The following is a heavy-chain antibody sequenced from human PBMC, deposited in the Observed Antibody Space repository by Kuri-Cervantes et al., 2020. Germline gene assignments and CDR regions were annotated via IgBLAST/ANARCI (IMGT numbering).Heavy chain of an antibody. Sequence: ETLSLTCAASGFTFSGYAMSWVRQAPGKGLEWVSTIRGSGSGTYYAESVKGRFTVSRDSSKNTLYLQMNSLRAEDTAVYYCANGDAGYGSGSAYWGQGTRVTVSS. D-gene: IGHD3-10*01. J-gene: IGHJ4*02. V-gene: IGHV3-23*01. CDR2: IRGSGSGT. CDR1: GFTFSGYA. CDR3: ANGDAGYGSGSAY.